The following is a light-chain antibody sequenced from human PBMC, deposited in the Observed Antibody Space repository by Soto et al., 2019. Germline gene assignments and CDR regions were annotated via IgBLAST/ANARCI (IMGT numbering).Light chain of an antibody. J-gene: IGKJ3*01. Sequence: DIHMTQSPPSLSASVGDRVTITCWASQGISNYLAWYQQKPGKVPKLLIYAASSLHSGVPSRFSGSGSGTDFTLTITSLQPENVATYYCQKYKSVPFTVGHGTKVDIK. CDR3: QKYKSVPFT. CDR1: QGISNY. V-gene: IGKV1-27*01. CDR2: AAS.